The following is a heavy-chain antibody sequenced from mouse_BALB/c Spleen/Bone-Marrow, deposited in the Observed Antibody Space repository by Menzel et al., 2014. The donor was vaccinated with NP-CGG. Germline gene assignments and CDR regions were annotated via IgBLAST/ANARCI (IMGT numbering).Heavy chain of an antibody. Sequence: EVQVVESGAELVKPGASVKLSCTASGFNIKDTYMHWVKQRPEQGLEWIGWIDPANGNTKYDPNFQGKATITADTSSNTAYLQLSSLTSEDTAVYYCDRDYDYFFDYWGQGTTLTVSS. J-gene: IGHJ2*01. CDR2: IDPANGNT. D-gene: IGHD2-4*01. CDR1: GFNIKDTY. V-gene: IGHV14-3*02. CDR3: DRDYDYFFDY.